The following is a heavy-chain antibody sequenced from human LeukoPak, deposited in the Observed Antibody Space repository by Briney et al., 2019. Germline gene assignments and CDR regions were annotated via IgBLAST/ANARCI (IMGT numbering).Heavy chain of an antibody. CDR3: ATLHFYAMGV. J-gene: IGHJ6*02. CDR2: ISGSGANR. CDR1: GGSLSGYY. V-gene: IGHV3-11*01. Sequence: LSLTCAVYGGSLSGYYWSWLRQPPGKGLEWVSFISGSGANRFYADSMKGRFTISKDNTKNSLYLQINSLRAEDTAIYYCATLHFYAMGVWGQGTTVTVSS.